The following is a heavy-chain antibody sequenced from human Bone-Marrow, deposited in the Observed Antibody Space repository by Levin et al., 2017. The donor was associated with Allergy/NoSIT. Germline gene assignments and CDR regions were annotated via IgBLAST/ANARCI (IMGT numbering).Heavy chain of an antibody. CDR1: GDSISSPY. D-gene: IGHD2-21*01. Sequence: SQTLSLTCTVSGDSISSPYWNWVRQPAGEGLEWIGRIHFTGSTNYNPSLKSRLTMSVDTSKNQFFLKLTSVTAADTAVYYCVRMIENWYFDLWGLGTLVTVSS. CDR3: VRMIENWYFDL. CDR2: IHFTGST. V-gene: IGHV4-4*07. J-gene: IGHJ2*01.